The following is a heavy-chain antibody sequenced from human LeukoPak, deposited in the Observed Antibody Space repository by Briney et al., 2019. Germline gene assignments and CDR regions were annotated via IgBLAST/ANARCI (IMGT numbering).Heavy chain of an antibody. J-gene: IGHJ3*02. V-gene: IGHV3-7*01. D-gene: IGHD7-27*01. CDR1: RFTFDSYW. Sequence: GGSLRLSCAAPRFTFDSYWMTWVRQAPGKGLEWVANIKQDGSEKYYVDSVKGRFTISRDNAKNSLDLQMNSLRAEDTAVYYCARVWADAFDIWGQGTMVTVSS. CDR3: ARVWADAFDI. CDR2: IKQDGSEK.